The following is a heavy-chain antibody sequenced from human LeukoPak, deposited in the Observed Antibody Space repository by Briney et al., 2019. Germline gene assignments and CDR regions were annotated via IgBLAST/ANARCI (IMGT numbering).Heavy chain of an antibody. V-gene: IGHV4-39*01. J-gene: IGHJ3*02. CDR3: ARSLMTLSDAFDI. CDR2: IYYSGST. CDR1: GGSISSSRYY. Sequence: PSETLSLTCTVSGGSISSSRYYWGWIRQPPGKGLEWIGSIYYSGSTYYNPSLKSRVTISVDTSKNQFSLKLSSVTAADTAVYYCARSLMTLSDAFDIWGQGTMVTVSS. D-gene: IGHD2/OR15-2a*01.